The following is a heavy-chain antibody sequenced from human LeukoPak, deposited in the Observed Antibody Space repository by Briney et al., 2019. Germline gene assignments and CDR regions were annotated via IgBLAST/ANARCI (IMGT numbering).Heavy chain of an antibody. D-gene: IGHD6-13*01. V-gene: IGHV1-8*01. Sequence: GASVKVSCKASGYTFTSYDINWVRQATGQGLEWMGWMNPNSGNTGYAQKFQGRVTMTRNTSISTAYMELSSLRSEDTAVYYCARDLRIAAAGTRRQVPGYWGQGTLVTVSS. CDR2: MNPNSGNT. CDR1: GYTFTSYD. CDR3: ARDLRIAAAGTRRQVPGY. J-gene: IGHJ4*02.